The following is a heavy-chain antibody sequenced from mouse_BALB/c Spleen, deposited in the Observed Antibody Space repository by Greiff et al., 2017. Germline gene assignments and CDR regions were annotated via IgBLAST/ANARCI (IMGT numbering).Heavy chain of an antibody. J-gene: IGHJ2*01. D-gene: IGHD4-1*01. CDR2: INPGSGGT. Sequence: QVQLQQSGAELVRPGTSVKVSCKASGYAFTNYLIEWVKQRPGQGLEWIGVINPGSGGTNYNEKFKGKATLTADKSSSTAYMQLSSLTSDDSAVYFCASRMGFDYWGQGTTLTVSS. V-gene: IGHV1-54*01. CDR1: GYAFTNYL. CDR3: ASRMGFDY.